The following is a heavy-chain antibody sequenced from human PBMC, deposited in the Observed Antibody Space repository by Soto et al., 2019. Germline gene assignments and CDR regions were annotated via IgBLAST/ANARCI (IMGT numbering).Heavy chain of an antibody. CDR3: AKDRPYYDILTAYYSNYFDY. Sequence: EVQLLESGGGLVQPGGSLRLSCAASGFTFSSYAMSWVRLAPGKGLEWVSPISGSGDDTYYADSVRGRFTISRDNSKNTLYLQMNSLRAEDTAVYYCAKDRPYYDILTAYYSNYFDYWGQGTLVTVSS. CDR2: ISGSGDDT. CDR1: GFTFSSYA. V-gene: IGHV3-23*01. J-gene: IGHJ4*02. D-gene: IGHD3-9*01.